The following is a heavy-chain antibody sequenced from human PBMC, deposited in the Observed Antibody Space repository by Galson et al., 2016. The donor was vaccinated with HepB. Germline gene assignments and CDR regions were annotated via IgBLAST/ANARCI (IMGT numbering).Heavy chain of an antibody. CDR1: GFPFSGYW. Sequence: SLRLSCAASGFPFSGYWMHWVRQAPGKGLVWVSRINSDGSSTTYADSVKGRFTNSRDNAKNTLYLQMNSLRAEDTALYYCVREEYGYDPIYYYYYGMDVWGQGTTVSVSS. D-gene: IGHD2/OR15-2a*01. V-gene: IGHV3-74*01. CDR2: INSDGSST. J-gene: IGHJ6*02. CDR3: VREEYGYDPIYYYYYGMDV.